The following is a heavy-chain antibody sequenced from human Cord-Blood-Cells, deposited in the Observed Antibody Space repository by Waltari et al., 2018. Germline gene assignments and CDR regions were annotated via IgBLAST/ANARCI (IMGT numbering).Heavy chain of an antibody. Sequence: QVQLQESGPGLVKPSQTLPLTCTVLGCSLRRGGYPLSWIRQHPGKGLEWIGYIYYSGSTYYNPSLKSRVTISVDTSKNQFSLKLSSVTAADTAVYYCARGRLGKYFDLWGRGTLVTVSS. J-gene: IGHJ2*01. CDR2: IYYSGST. CDR1: GCSLRRGGYP. CDR3: ARGRLGKYFDL. V-gene: IGHV4-31*03. D-gene: IGHD7-27*01.